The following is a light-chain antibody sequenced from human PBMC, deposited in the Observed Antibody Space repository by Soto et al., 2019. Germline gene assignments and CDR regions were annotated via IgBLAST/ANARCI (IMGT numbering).Light chain of an antibody. CDR2: EVI. CDR3: CSYGGGGTCYV. J-gene: IGLJ1*01. CDR1: SSDIGSYDL. V-gene: IGLV2-23*02. Sequence: QSVRTPPASVSGSTGESIAIPCTGASSDIGSYDLVSWYQHLPDKAPRLIIYEVIKRPSGVSPPFSGSKSRNTASLTISGLHTEDEGDYYCCSYGGGGTCYVFGPGTKAPS.